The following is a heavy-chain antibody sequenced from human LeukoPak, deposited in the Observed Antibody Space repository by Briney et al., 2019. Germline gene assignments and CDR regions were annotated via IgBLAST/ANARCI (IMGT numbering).Heavy chain of an antibody. J-gene: IGHJ6*02. D-gene: IGHD3-3*01. CDR2: IYSGGRT. Sequence: PGGSLRLSCAASGFTVSSSYMNWVRQAPGKGLEWVSVIYSGGRTYYADSVKGRFTISRDNSKNMLYLQMNSLRAEDTAVYYCARDGEVTRNDQYYGMDVWGQGTTVTVSS. CDR3: ARDGEVTRNDQYYGMDV. V-gene: IGHV3-53*01. CDR1: GFTVSSSY.